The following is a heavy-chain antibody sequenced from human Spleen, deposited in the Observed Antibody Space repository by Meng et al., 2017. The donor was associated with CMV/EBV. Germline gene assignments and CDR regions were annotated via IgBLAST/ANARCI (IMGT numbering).Heavy chain of an antibody. CDR2: INPKSGGT. CDR1: GYTFIGYY. D-gene: IGHD5-24*01. J-gene: IGHJ5*02. Sequence: ASVKVSCKTSGYTFIGYYIHWVRQAPGQGLEWMGWINPKSGGTKYAQKFQDRVTMTRDTSINTAYMGLSSLTSDDTAVYYCARSLQFSPMGPWGQGTLVTVSS. CDR3: ARSLQFSPMGP. V-gene: IGHV1-2*02.